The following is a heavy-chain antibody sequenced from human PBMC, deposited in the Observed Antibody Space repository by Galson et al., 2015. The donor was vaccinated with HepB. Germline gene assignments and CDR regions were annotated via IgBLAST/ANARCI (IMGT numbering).Heavy chain of an antibody. Sequence: SLRLSCAASGFTFGRDGLSWVRQAPGKGLGWVANIKEDGSEKYYVDSVKGRFTISRDNAKNSLYLQMNSLRAEDTAVYYCARRPGVVVAATGFFDPWGQGTLVTVSS. J-gene: IGHJ5*02. V-gene: IGHV3-7*01. CDR2: IKEDGSEK. CDR1: GFTFGRDG. D-gene: IGHD2-15*01. CDR3: ARRPGVVVAATGFFDP.